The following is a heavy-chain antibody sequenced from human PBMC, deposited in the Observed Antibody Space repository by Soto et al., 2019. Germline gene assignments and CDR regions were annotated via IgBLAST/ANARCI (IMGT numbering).Heavy chain of an antibody. Sequence: QVQLVQSVAEVKKPGASVKVSCKASGYTFTSYAMHWLRQAPGQRLEWMGWINAGNCNTKYSQKFQGRVTTTRDTSASTAYMELRSLRSEDTAVYYCARDLQADYWGQGTLVTVSS. J-gene: IGHJ4*02. CDR1: GYTFTSYA. CDR2: INAGNCNT. V-gene: IGHV1-3*01. CDR3: ARDLQADY.